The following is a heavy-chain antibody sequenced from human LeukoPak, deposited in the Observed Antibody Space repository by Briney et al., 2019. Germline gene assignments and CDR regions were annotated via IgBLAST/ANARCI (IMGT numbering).Heavy chain of an antibody. J-gene: IGHJ5*02. D-gene: IGHD2-21*01. CDR3: AKEGHVDWNNWFDP. CDR1: GFTFSSYA. Sequence: GGSLRLSCAASGFTFSSYAMTWVRQAPGKGLEWVSVISDSGGSTYYADSVKGRFTISRDNSKNTLFLQMNSLRVEDTAIYYCAKEGHVDWNNWFDPWGQGTLATVSS. CDR2: ISDSGGST. V-gene: IGHV3-23*01.